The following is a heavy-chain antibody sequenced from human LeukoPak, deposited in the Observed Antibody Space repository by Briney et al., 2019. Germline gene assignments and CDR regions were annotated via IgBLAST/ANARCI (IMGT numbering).Heavy chain of an antibody. CDR1: GGSFSGYY. V-gene: IGHV4-34*01. CDR3: ARSGTRLGYCSSTSCYDYYYYGMDV. Sequence: SETLSLTCAVYGGSFSGYYWSWIRQPPGKGLEWIGEINHSGSTNYNPSLKSRVTISVDTSKNQFSLKLSSVTAADTAVYYCARSGTRLGYCSSTSCYDYYYYGMDVWGQGTTVTVSS. CDR2: INHSGST. J-gene: IGHJ6*02. D-gene: IGHD2-2*01.